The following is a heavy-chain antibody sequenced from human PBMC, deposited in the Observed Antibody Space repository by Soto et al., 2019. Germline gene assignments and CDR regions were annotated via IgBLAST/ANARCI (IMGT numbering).Heavy chain of an antibody. CDR2: IYHSGST. CDR3: GRQGTVAGTEDKNWFDP. CDR1: GYSISSGYY. D-gene: IGHD6-19*01. V-gene: IGHV4-38-2*01. Sequence: PSETLSLTCAVSGYSISSGYYWGWIRQPPGKGLEWIGSIYHSGSTYYNPSLKSRVTISVDTSKNQFSLKLSSVTAADTAVYYCGRQGTVAGTEDKNWFDPWAREPWSPSPQ. J-gene: IGHJ5*02.